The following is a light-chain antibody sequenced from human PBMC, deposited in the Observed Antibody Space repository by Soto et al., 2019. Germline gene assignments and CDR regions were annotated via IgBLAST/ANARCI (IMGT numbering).Light chain of an antibody. CDR1: SSDVGGYNY. Sequence: QSALTQPRSVSGSPGQSITISCTGTSSDVGGYNYVSWYRQHPGKAPKLMIYDVSKRPSGVPDRFSGSKSGNKASLTISGLQAEDEADYLCCSYAGSYTHYVFGTGTKLTVL. CDR2: DVS. CDR3: CSYAGSYTHYV. J-gene: IGLJ1*01. V-gene: IGLV2-11*01.